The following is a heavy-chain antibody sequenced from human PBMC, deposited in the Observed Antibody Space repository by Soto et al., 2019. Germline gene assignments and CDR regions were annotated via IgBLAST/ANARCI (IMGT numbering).Heavy chain of an antibody. V-gene: IGHV3-30*18. J-gene: IGHJ6*02. CDR2: ISYDGSNK. D-gene: IGHD3-3*01. Sequence: QVQLVESGGGVVQPGRSLRLSCAASGFTFSSYGMHWVRQAPGKGLEWVAVISYDGSNKYYADSVKGRFTISRDNSKNTLYLQMNSLRAEDTAVYYCAKASAIFGVVIRIHYGMDVWGQGTTVTVSS. CDR3: AKASAIFGVVIRIHYGMDV. CDR1: GFTFSSYG.